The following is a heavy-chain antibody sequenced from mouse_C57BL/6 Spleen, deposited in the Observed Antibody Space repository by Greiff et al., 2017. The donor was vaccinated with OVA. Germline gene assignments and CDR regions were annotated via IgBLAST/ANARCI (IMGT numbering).Heavy chain of an antibody. CDR2: IDPSDSYT. CDR3: ARWGTAQAYFDY. CDR1: GYTFTSYW. V-gene: IGHV1-50*01. J-gene: IGHJ2*01. D-gene: IGHD3-2*02. Sequence: QVQLQPPWAELVKPGASVKLSCKASGYTFTSYWMQWVKQRPGQGLEWIGEIDPSDSYTNYNQKFKGKATLTVDTSSSTAYMQLSSLTSEDSAVYYCARWGTAQAYFDYWGQGTTLTVSS.